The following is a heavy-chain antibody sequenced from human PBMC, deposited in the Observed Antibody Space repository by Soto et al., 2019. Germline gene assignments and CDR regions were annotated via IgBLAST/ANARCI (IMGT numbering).Heavy chain of an antibody. D-gene: IGHD2-2*01. CDR1: GDRVTRYW. CDR3: ARPSSRYCSSTSCSLLYYYYGMDV. Sequence: GEALKSSGERSGDRVTRYWISWVRQIKGKGQEWMGRIDPSDSYTNYSPSFQGHVTISADKSISTAYLQWSSLKASDTAMYYCARPSSRYCSSTSCSLLYYYYGMDVWGQGTTVTASS. CDR2: IDPSDSYT. J-gene: IGHJ6*02. V-gene: IGHV5-10-1*01.